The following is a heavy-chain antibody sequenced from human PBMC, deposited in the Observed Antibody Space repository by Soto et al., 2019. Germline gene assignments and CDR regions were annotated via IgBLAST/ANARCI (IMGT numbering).Heavy chain of an antibody. CDR3: ASGSEGAAAYFDY. V-gene: IGHV1-69*01. D-gene: IGHD6-25*01. CDR1: EAPFSSYV. Sequence: QVQLLKPGPGWKRLGPSVKFSGRASEAPFSSYVTSWVQQPPDQGLEWMGGIIPLFGTANYAQKFQGRVTITADESTSTAYMELSGLRSEDTAVYYCASGSEGAAAYFDYWGQGTLVTVSS. CDR2: IIPLFGTA. J-gene: IGHJ4*02.